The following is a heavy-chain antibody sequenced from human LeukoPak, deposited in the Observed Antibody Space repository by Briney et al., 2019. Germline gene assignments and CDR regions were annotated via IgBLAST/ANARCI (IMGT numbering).Heavy chain of an antibody. CDR1: GFTFTDFW. CDR3: ARAPSEIGGYYPEYFRH. CDR2: IKEDGSEE. J-gene: IGHJ1*01. V-gene: IGHV3-7*01. D-gene: IGHD3-22*01. Sequence: PGGSLRLSCVASGFTFTDFWINWVRQAPGKGLEWVANIKEDGSEEHYLDSVKGRFTISRDNAKNTLSLQMNSLRAEDTGVYYCARAPSEIGGYYPEYFRHWGQGTLVTVSS.